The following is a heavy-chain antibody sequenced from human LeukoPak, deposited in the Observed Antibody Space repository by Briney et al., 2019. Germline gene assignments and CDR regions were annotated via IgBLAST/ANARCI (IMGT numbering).Heavy chain of an antibody. V-gene: IGHV3-30*02. J-gene: IGHJ4*02. CDR3: AKDPTYDGSGYYKYYFDY. Sequence: GGSMRLSCVASGFTFSSYGMHWVRQAPGKGLEWVAFIRYDGGNKYYADSVKGRFTISRDNSKNTLYLQMNSLRAEDTAVYYCAKDPTYDGSGYYKYYFDYWGQGTLVTVSS. D-gene: IGHD3-22*01. CDR2: IRYDGGNK. CDR1: GFTFSSYG.